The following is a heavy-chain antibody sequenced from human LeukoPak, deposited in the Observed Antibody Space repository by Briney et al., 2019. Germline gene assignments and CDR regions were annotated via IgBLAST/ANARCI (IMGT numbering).Heavy chain of an antibody. D-gene: IGHD3-22*01. CDR1: GYTFTSYA. J-gene: IGHJ4*02. CDR3: ARDHPEYYYDSSGYYYSGLDY. Sequence: ASVKVSCKASGYTFTSYAINWVRQAPGQGLEWMGWMNPNSGNTGYAQKFQGRVTMTRDTSTSTVYMELSSLRSEDTAVYYCARDHPEYYYDSSGYYYSGLDYWGQGTLVTVSS. CDR2: MNPNSGNT. V-gene: IGHV1-8*02.